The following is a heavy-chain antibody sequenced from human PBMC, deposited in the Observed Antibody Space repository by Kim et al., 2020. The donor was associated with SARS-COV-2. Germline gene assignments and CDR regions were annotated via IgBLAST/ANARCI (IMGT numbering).Heavy chain of an antibody. CDR1: GFTFNTYW. V-gene: IGHV3-74*03. CDR3: TRSPHGSLRELDY. D-gene: IGHD3-10*01. CDR2: INSEGTNT. J-gene: IGHJ4*02. Sequence: GGSLRLSCAASGFTFNTYWMHWVRQAPGKGLVWVSRINSEGTNTMYADSVKGRFTISRDNARNTLYLQMNSLGAEDTALYYCTRSPHGSLRELDYWGQGTLVTVSS.